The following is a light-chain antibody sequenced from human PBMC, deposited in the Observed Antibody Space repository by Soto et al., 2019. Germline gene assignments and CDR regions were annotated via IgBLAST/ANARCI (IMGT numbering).Light chain of an antibody. Sequence: EIVLTQSPATLSLSPGERATLSCRASQSVSSYLSWYQQKPGQAPRLLIYDASNRATGMPARFSGSGSGTDVTLTISSLEPEDFAVYYCQQRSNWPPWTFGQGTKVEIK. J-gene: IGKJ1*01. CDR3: QQRSNWPPWT. CDR2: DAS. CDR1: QSVSSY. V-gene: IGKV3-11*01.